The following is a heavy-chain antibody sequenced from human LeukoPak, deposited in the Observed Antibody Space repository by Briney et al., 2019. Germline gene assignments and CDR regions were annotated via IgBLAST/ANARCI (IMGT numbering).Heavy chain of an antibody. CDR2: IIPILAIA. CDR3: ASSVGAMVTYYYYGLDV. V-gene: IGHV1-69*10. Sequence: ASVKVSCKASGGTFSSYAISWVRQAPGQGLEWMGGIIPILAIANYAQKFQGRVTITADKSTSTAYMELSSLRSEDTAVYYCASSVGAMVTYYYYGLDVWGQGTTLTVSS. D-gene: IGHD5-18*01. CDR1: GGTFSSYA. J-gene: IGHJ6*02.